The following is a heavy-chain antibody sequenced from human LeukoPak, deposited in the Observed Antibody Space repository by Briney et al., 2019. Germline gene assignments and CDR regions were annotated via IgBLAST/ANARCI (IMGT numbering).Heavy chain of an antibody. CDR2: IRQDGSQK. Sequence: GGPLRLSCAASGFTFSSFWMSWVRQAPGRGLEWVATIRQDGSQKYYLDSVKGRFTISRDNAKNSLYLQMNSLRAEDTAVYYCARRAGAYTHPYDYWGQGTLVTVSS. CDR1: GFTFSSFW. CDR3: ARRAGAYTHPYDY. J-gene: IGHJ4*02. D-gene: IGHD3-16*01. V-gene: IGHV3-7*01.